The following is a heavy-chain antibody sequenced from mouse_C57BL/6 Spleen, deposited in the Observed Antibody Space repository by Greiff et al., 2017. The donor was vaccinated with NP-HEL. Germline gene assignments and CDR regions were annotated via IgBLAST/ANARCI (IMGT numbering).Heavy chain of an antibody. D-gene: IGHD2-4*01. V-gene: IGHV1-78*01. CDR1: GYTFTDHT. CDR2: IYPRDGST. Sequence: VQLQQSDAELVKPGASVKISCKVSGYTFTDHTIHWMKQRPEQGLEWIGYIYPRDGSTKYNEKFKGKATLHADKSSSTAYMQLNSLTSEDSAVYFCARNDDYDDGEFAYWGQGTLVTVSA. J-gene: IGHJ3*01. CDR3: ARNDDYDDGEFAY.